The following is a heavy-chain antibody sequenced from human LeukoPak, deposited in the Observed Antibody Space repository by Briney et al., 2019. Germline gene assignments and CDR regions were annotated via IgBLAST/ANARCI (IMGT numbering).Heavy chain of an antibody. V-gene: IGHV5-51*01. Sequence: RGESLKISCMGSGYTFTNYWIHWVRQMPGQGLEWMGSIYPGDSETRYSPSFQGQVTISNDKSISTAYLQWNSLKASDSAMYYCARRMITMTFDYGMDVWGQGTTVTVSS. CDR3: ARRMITMTFDYGMDV. J-gene: IGHJ6*02. CDR1: GYTFTNYW. D-gene: IGHD3-16*01. CDR2: IYPGDSET.